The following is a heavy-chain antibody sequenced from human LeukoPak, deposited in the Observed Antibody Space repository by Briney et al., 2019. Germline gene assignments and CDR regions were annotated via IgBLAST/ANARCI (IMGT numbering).Heavy chain of an antibody. Sequence: GGSLRLSCAASGFTFSTYAMHWVRQAPGKRLEYVSAISSNGNSTYYANSVKGRFTISRDNSKNTLYLQMGSLRAEDMAVYYCTRASGYTSGWPFDYWGQGILVTVPS. CDR1: GFTFSTYA. CDR3: TRASGYTSGWPFDY. V-gene: IGHV3-64*01. CDR2: ISSNGNST. D-gene: IGHD6-19*01. J-gene: IGHJ4*02.